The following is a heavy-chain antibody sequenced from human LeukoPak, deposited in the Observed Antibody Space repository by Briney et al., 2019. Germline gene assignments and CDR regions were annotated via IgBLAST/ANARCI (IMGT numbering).Heavy chain of an antibody. CDR1: GGSISSTTYY. CDR3: ARDRACSNGVCSYFDY. CDR2: IYYSGST. V-gene: IGHV4-39*01. J-gene: IGHJ4*02. Sequence: SETLSLTCIVSGGSISSTTYYWGWIRQPPGKGLEGNGSIYYSGSTWYNPSLKSRVTVSADTSKNQFSLKLTSVTAADTAVYYCARDRACSNGVCSYFDYWGQGTVVTVSS. D-gene: IGHD2-8*01.